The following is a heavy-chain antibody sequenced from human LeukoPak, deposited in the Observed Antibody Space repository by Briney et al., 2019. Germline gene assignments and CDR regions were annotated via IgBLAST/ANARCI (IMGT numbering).Heavy chain of an antibody. D-gene: IGHD6-6*01. Sequence: PGGSLRLPCAASAFSFSRYWMHWVRQAPGKGLVWVSRISADGSNTDYADSVKGRFTVSRDNAKNTLYLQMNSLRAEDAAVYYCARVLGGQATSSSSWDVWGKGTTVTVSS. CDR3: ARVLGGQATSSSSWDV. V-gene: IGHV3-74*01. CDR2: ISADGSNT. J-gene: IGHJ6*04. CDR1: AFSFSRYW.